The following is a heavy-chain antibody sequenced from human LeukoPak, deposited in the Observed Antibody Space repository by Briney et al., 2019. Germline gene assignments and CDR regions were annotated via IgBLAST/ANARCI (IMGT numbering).Heavy chain of an antibody. J-gene: IGHJ6*02. CDR3: AREPEPADYYCYGMDV. D-gene: IGHD1-14*01. Sequence: GGSLRLSCAASGFTFSSYSMNWVRQAPGKGLEWVSSISSSSSYIYYADSVKGRFTISRDNAKNSLYLQMNSLRAEDTAVYYCAREPEPADYYCYGMDVWGQGTTVTVSS. CDR2: ISSSSSYI. V-gene: IGHV3-21*01. CDR1: GFTFSSYS.